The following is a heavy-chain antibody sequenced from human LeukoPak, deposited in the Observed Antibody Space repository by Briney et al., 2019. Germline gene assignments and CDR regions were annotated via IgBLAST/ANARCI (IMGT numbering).Heavy chain of an antibody. Sequence: ASVKVSCKASGYTFTGYYMHWVRQAPGQGLEWMGWINPNSGGTNYAQKFQGRVTMTRDTSISTAYMELSRLRSDDTAVYYCAREAYSASALLRYFDWLSRSDAFDIWGQGTMVTVSS. V-gene: IGHV1-2*02. CDR3: AREAYSASALLRYFDWLSRSDAFDI. D-gene: IGHD3-9*01. CDR2: INPNSGGT. J-gene: IGHJ3*02. CDR1: GYTFTGYY.